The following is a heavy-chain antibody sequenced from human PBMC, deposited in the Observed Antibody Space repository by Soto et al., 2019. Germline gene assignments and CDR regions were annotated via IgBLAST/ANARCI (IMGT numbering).Heavy chain of an antibody. Sequence: ASVKVSCKASGYTFTSYYMHWVRQAPGQGLEWMGIINPSGGSTSYAQKFQGRVTMTRDTSTSTVYMELSSLRFEDTAVYYCAREQWVGATSLDPWGQGTLVTVSS. D-gene: IGHD1-26*01. CDR2: INPSGGST. J-gene: IGHJ5*02. V-gene: IGHV1-46*01. CDR3: AREQWVGATSLDP. CDR1: GYTFTSYY.